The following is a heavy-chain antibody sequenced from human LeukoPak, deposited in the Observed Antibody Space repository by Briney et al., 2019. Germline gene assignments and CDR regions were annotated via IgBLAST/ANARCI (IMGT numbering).Heavy chain of an antibody. CDR3: ARDPRYSRGGNWFDP. J-gene: IGHJ5*02. D-gene: IGHD6-25*01. V-gene: IGHV1-18*01. CDR1: GYTFASYG. CDR2: ISAYNGNT. Sequence: ASVKVSCKASGYTFASYGISWVRQAPGQGLEWMGWISAYNGNTNYAQKLQGRVTMTTDTSTSTAYMELRSLRSDDTAVYYCARDPRYSRGGNWFDPWGQGTLVTVSS.